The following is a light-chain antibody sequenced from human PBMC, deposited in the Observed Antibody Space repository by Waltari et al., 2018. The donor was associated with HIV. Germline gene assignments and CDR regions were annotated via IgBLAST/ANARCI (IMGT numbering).Light chain of an antibody. Sequence: QSVLTQPPSASGTPGQSVTISCSGSGSNIGSTSVYWYQHLPGTTPKLLISMNTQLPAGCPDRVSGYTSGTSASLAISGLRSGDEADYYCAAWDDSLSGPVFGGGTKVTVL. CDR2: MNT. CDR3: AAWDDSLSGPV. CDR1: GSNIGSTS. V-gene: IGLV1-47*01. J-gene: IGLJ3*02.